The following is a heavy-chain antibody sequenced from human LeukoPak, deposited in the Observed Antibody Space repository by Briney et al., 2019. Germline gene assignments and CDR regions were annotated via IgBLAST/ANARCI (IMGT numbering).Heavy chain of an antibody. V-gene: IGHV1-18*01. CDR1: GYTFTSYG. Sequence: GASVKVSCKASGYTFTSYGISWVRQAPGQGLEWMGWISAYNGNTNYAQKLQGRVTMTTDTSTSTAYMELRSLRSDDTAVYYCAAERFYYGSGSVYYFEYWGQGTLVTVSS. CDR2: ISAYNGNT. CDR3: AAERFYYGSGSVYYFEY. D-gene: IGHD3-10*01. J-gene: IGHJ4*02.